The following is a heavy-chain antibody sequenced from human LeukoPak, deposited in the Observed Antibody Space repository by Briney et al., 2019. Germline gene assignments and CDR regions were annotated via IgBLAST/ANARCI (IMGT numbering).Heavy chain of an antibody. CDR1: GFTFSNYA. D-gene: IGHD3-10*01. Sequence: GGSLRLSCAASGFTFSNYAMNWVRQAPGKGLEWVTVISFDGSNKYYADSVKGRFTISRDNSKNTLYLQMNSLRAEDTAVYYCAKERGITMVRGVPHPFDYWGQGTLVTVSS. CDR3: AKERGITMVRGVPHPFDY. J-gene: IGHJ4*02. CDR2: ISFDGSNK. V-gene: IGHV3-30-3*01.